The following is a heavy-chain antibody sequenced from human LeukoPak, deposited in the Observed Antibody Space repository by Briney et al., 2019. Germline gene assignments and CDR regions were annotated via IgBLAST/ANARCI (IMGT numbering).Heavy chain of an antibody. CDR1: GFTFSNYD. D-gene: IGHD1-26*01. CDR3: AKAFRIVGIGNPDDAFDV. J-gene: IGHJ3*01. CDR2: ISSSGAVT. Sequence: QAGGSLRLSCAVSGFTFSNYDMSWVRQAPGKGLEWVSVISSSGAVTKYADSVKGRFTLSRDNSENTLYLQLNSLRAEDSGIYYCAKAFRIVGIGNPDDAFDVWGQGTVVTVS. V-gene: IGHV3-23*01.